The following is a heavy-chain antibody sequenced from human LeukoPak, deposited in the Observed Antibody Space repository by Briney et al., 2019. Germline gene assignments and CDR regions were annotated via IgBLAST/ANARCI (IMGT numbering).Heavy chain of an antibody. Sequence: PSETLSLTCAVSGGSFSGYYWSWIRQHLGKGLEWIGYIYYSGSTYYNPSLKSRVTISVDTSKNQFSLKLSSVTAADTAVYYCARATGGYSYGSWFDPWGQGTLVTVSS. CDR3: ARATGGYSYGSWFDP. V-gene: IGHV4-31*11. CDR2: IYYSGST. CDR1: GGSFSGYY. J-gene: IGHJ5*02. D-gene: IGHD5-18*01.